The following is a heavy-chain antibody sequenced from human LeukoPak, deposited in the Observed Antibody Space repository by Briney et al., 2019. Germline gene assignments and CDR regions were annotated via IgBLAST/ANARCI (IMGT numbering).Heavy chain of an antibody. CDR3: ARDRTSWSDALDI. Sequence: GGSLRLSCAASGFTFSTYAMHWVRQAPGKGLEWLTVISYNGSHQYYSDSVRGRFTISRDNSRNSVFLQINRLRPEDTAVYYCARDRTSWSDALDIWGQGTLVTVSS. J-gene: IGHJ3*02. CDR2: ISYNGSHQ. V-gene: IGHV3-30*04. CDR1: GFTFSTYA. D-gene: IGHD2-2*01.